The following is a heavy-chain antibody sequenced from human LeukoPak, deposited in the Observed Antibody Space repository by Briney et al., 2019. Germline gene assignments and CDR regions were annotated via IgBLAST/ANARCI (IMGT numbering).Heavy chain of an antibody. D-gene: IGHD3-10*01. CDR1: GFTFSSYA. V-gene: IGHV3-23*01. CDR3: ASYGSGSYSDGMDV. Sequence: GGSLRLSCAASGFTFSSYAMSWVRQAPGKRMEWVSAISGSGGSTYYADSVKGRFTISRDNSKNTLYLQMNSLRAEDTAVYYCASYGSGSYSDGMDVWGQGTTVTVFS. CDR2: ISGSGGST. J-gene: IGHJ6*02.